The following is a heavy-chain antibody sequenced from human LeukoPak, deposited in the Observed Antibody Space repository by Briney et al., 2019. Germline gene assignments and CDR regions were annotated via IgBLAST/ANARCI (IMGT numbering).Heavy chain of an antibody. J-gene: IGHJ5*02. CDR3: ARVNYDFWSGYYGWFDP. CDR1: GFTFSTYS. D-gene: IGHD3-3*01. CDR2: IYHSGST. Sequence: GSLRLSCAASGFTFSTYSMNWVRQTPGKGLEWIGSIYHSGSTYYNPSLKSRVTISVDTSKNQFSLKLSSVTAADTAVYYCARVNYDFWSGYYGWFDPWGQGTLVTVSS. V-gene: IGHV4-38-2*01.